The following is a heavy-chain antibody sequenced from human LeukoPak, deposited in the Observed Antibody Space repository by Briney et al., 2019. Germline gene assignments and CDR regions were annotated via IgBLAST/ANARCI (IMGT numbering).Heavy chain of an antibody. CDR2: FDPEDGET. Sequence: ASVKVSCKVSGYTLTELSMHWVRQAPGKGLEWMGGFDPEDGETIYAQKFQGGVTMTEDTSTDTAYMELSSLRSEDTAVYYCATLNSGWYYFDYWGQGTLVTVSS. CDR1: GYTLTELS. D-gene: IGHD6-19*01. CDR3: ATLNSGWYYFDY. J-gene: IGHJ4*02. V-gene: IGHV1-24*01.